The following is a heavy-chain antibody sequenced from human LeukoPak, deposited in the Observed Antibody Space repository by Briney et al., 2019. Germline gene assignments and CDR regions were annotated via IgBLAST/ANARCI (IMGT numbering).Heavy chain of an antibody. CDR3: IRDFRSADL. CDR1: GFSFSGHW. Sequence: GGSLRLSCTASGFSFSGHWMHWARQLPGKGLVWVSRISPTGSTTSYADSVKGRFTISRDNAKNTVYLEMNSLSVEDTATYYCIRDFRSADLRGQGTLVTVTS. J-gene: IGHJ5*02. CDR2: ISPTGSTT. V-gene: IGHV3-74*01.